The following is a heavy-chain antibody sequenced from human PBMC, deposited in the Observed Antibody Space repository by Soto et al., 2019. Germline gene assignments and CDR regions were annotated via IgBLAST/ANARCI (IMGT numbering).Heavy chain of an antibody. CDR1: GTSVSGANW. D-gene: IGHD3-22*01. CDR2: IHSSGNT. J-gene: IGHJ4*02. Sequence: QVQLQESGPGLVDPLGTLSLTCAVSGTSVSGANWWGWVRQPPGKGLEWIGEIHSSGNTDYNPSLKSRVTISRDMSKNEFPLKLTSVTAADTAVYYCARTGPYSSGNNWGQGTLVTVSS. CDR3: ARTGPYSSGNN. V-gene: IGHV4-4*02.